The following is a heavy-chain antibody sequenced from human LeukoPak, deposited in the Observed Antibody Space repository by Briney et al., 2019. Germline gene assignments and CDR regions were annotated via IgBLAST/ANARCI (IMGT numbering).Heavy chain of an antibody. CDR2: IYPGDSDT. J-gene: IGHJ5*02. CDR3: ARQTGYCSSTSCYIWFDP. CDR1: GYSFTSYW. V-gene: IGHV5-51*01. D-gene: IGHD2-2*02. Sequence: GGSLKISCKGSGYSFTSYWIGWVRQMPGKGLEWMWIIYPGDSDTRYSPSFQGQVTISADKSISTAYLQWSSLKASDTAMYYCARQTGYCSSTSCYIWFDPWGLGTLVTVSS.